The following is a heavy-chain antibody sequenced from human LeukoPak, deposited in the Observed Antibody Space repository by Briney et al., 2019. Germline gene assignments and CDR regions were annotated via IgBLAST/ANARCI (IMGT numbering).Heavy chain of an antibody. Sequence: SQTLSLTCTVSGGSISSGGYYWSWIRQHPGKGLEWIGYIYYSGSTYYNPSLKSRVTISVDTSKNQFSLKLSSVTAADTAVCYCARADTMVRGVISPFDYWGQGTLVTVSS. V-gene: IGHV4-31*03. D-gene: IGHD3-10*01. J-gene: IGHJ4*02. CDR3: ARADTMVRGVISPFDY. CDR2: IYYSGST. CDR1: GGSISSGGYY.